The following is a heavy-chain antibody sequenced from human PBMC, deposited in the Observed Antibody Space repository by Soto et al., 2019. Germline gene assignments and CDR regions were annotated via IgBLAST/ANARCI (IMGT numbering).Heavy chain of an antibody. V-gene: IGHV4-34*01. CDR2: INHSGST. Sequence: PSETLSLTCNVSAGSITTDYWSWIRQAPGKGLEWIGEINHSGSTNYTPSLKSRVTISVDTSKNQFSLKLSSVTAADTAVYYCASTGHPGGGPWGQGTLVTVSS. J-gene: IGHJ5*02. CDR1: AGSITTDY. CDR3: ASTGHPGGGP. D-gene: IGHD1-1*01.